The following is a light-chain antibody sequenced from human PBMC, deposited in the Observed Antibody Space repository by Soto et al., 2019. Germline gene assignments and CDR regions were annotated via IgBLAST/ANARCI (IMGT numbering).Light chain of an antibody. Sequence: EIVMTQSPATLSVSPGERATLSCRASQSVSSNVAWYQQRPGQAPRLLIYRASTRATGIPARFSGSGSGTEFTLTISRLEPEDFAVFYCQQYGSSPQTFGQGTKVDIK. CDR1: QSVSSN. J-gene: IGKJ1*01. CDR3: QQYGSSPQT. CDR2: RAS. V-gene: IGKV3-15*01.